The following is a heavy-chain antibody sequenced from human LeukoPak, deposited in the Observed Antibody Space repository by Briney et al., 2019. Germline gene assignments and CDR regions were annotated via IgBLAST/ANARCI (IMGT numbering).Heavy chain of an antibody. D-gene: IGHD6-13*01. Sequence: SETLSLTCTVSGGSISSYYWSWIRQPPGKGLEWIGYIYYSGSTNYNPSLKSRVTISVDTSKNQFSLKLSSVTAADTAVYCCARGYSSSWYPPFDPWGQGTLVTVSS. CDR3: ARGYSSSWYPPFDP. V-gene: IGHV4-59*08. CDR1: GGSISSYY. J-gene: IGHJ5*02. CDR2: IYYSGST.